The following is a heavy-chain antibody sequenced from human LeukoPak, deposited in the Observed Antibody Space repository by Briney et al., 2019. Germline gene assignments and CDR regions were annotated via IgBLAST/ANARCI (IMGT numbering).Heavy chain of an antibody. J-gene: IGHJ4*02. CDR3: ARARDGYNYLYFDY. CDR1: GFTFSSYW. Sequence: PGGSLRLSCAASGFTFSSYWMHWVRQAPGDGLLWVSRNTGDGSISYADSVKGRFTISRDNAKNTLYLQMNSLRAEDTAVYYCARARDGYNYLYFDYWGQGSLVTVSS. D-gene: IGHD5-24*01. V-gene: IGHV3-74*01. CDR2: NTGDGSI.